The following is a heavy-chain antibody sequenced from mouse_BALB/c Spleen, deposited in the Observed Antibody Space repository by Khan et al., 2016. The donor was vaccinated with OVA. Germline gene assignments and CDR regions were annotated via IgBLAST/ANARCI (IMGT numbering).Heavy chain of an antibody. V-gene: IGHV1S137*01. CDR2: ISTYYGDV. J-gene: IGHJ3*01. D-gene: IGHD2-14*01. CDR3: SIGVKFAY. CDR1: GYTFTDYA. Sequence: VQLQESGAELVRPGVSVKISCKGSGYTFTDYAMNWVKQSHAKSLEWIGVISTYYGDVDYSQKFKGKATMTVDRSSSTAYIELASLTSVASAIYYCSIGVKFAYWGQGTLVTVSA.